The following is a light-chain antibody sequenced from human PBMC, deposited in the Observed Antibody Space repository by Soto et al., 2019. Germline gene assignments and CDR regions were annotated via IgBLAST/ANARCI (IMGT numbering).Light chain of an antibody. CDR1: QSVSNNY. CDR3: HQYGSSGT. J-gene: IGKJ1*01. CDR2: GAS. Sequence: EIVLTQSPGTLSLSPGERATLSCRASQSVSNNYLAWYQQKPGQAPRLLIYGASNRATGIPDRFSGSGSGTDFTLTISRLEPEDFAVYYCHQYGSSGTFGQGTKVAIK. V-gene: IGKV3-20*01.